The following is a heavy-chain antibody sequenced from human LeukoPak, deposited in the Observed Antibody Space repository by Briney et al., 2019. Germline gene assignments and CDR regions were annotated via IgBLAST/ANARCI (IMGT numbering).Heavy chain of an antibody. CDR1: GYTFTSYD. Sequence: ASVKVSCKASGYTFTSYDINWVRQATGQGLEWMGWVNPNSGNTGYAQKFQGRVTMTRNTSISTAYMELSSLRSEDTAVYYCARRYYDFWSGYYSNNWFDPWGQGTLVTVSS. CDR2: VNPNSGNT. CDR3: ARRYYDFWSGYYSNNWFDP. D-gene: IGHD3-3*01. V-gene: IGHV1-8*01. J-gene: IGHJ5*02.